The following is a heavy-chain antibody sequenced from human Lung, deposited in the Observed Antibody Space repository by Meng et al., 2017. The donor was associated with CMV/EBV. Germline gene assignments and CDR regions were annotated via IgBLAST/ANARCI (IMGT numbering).Heavy chain of an antibody. J-gene: IGHJ5*02. V-gene: IGHV4-31*03. Sequence: QRQLREPGPVLVTPSQTLSLPCTVSGGSISSGGFYWSWIRQHPGKGLEWIGYIYYSGSTYYNPSLRSRVAISIDTSKNQFSLKLTSVTAADTAVYFCARTNYGDYNWFDPWGQGTLVTVSS. CDR2: IYYSGST. CDR3: ARTNYGDYNWFDP. D-gene: IGHD4-17*01. CDR1: GGSISSGGFY.